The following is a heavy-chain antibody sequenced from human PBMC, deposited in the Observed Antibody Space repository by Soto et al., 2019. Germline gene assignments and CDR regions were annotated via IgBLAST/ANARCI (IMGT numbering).Heavy chain of an antibody. V-gene: IGHV1-2*02. CDR3: ARTDYLFSTLTYYFDY. Sequence: ASVKVFFKASGYTFTGYYVNWARQAPGQGLEWMGWINPDNGVPNYAQKFQGRVTLSRDTSINTAYMELSRLTSDDTAMYYCARTDYLFSTLTYYFDYWGQGTLVTVSS. CDR2: INPDNGVP. CDR1: GYTFTGYY. D-gene: IGHD3-16*01. J-gene: IGHJ4*02.